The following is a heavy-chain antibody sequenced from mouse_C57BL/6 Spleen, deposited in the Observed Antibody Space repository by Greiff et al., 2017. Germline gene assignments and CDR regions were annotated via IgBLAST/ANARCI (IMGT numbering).Heavy chain of an antibody. Sequence: VHVKQSGPELVKPGASVKMSCKASGYTFTDYNMHWVKQSHGKSLEWIGYINPNNGGTSYNQKFKGKATLTVNKSSSTAYMELRSLTSEDSAVYYWARSDYDDGFDYWGQGTTLTVSS. V-gene: IGHV1-22*01. J-gene: IGHJ2*01. D-gene: IGHD2-4*01. CDR1: GYTFTDYN. CDR3: ARSDYDDGFDY. CDR2: INPNNGGT.